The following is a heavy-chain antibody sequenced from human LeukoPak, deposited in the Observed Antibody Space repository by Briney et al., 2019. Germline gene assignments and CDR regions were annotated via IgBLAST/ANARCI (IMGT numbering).Heavy chain of an antibody. CDR2: IYHSGST. V-gene: IGHV4-4*02. J-gene: IGHJ4*02. CDR1: GGSIASSYW. Sequence: SGTLSLTCAVSGGSIASSYWWSWVRQPPGKGLEWIGEIYHSGSTNYNPSLRSRVTISVDKSDNQFSLKLNSMTAADTAVYYCARNAGNSDVDYWGQGTLVTVSS. D-gene: IGHD4-23*01. CDR3: ARNAGNSDVDY.